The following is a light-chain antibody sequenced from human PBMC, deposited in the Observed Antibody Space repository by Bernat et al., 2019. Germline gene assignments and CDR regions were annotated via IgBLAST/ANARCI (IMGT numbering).Light chain of an antibody. Sequence: QSALTQPASVSGSPGQSITISCTGSSSDVGGYNYVSWYQQHPGKVPNLLIYDVTNRPSGVSNRFSGSKSGNTASLTISGRQAEDEADYYCCSYTTSSTLVLFGTGTKVTVL. CDR1: SSDVGGYNY. V-gene: IGLV2-14*01. J-gene: IGLJ1*01. CDR2: DVT. CDR3: CSYTTSSTLVL.